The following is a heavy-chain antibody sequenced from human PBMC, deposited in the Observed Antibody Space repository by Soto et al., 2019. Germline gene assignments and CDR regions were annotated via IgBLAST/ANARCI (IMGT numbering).Heavy chain of an antibody. CDR2: IYYSGST. CDR1: GGSISSYY. V-gene: IGHV4-59*01. D-gene: IGHD6-6*01. J-gene: IGHJ6*02. Sequence: SETLSLTCTVSGGSISSYYWSWIRQPPGKGLEWIGYIYYSGSTNYNPSLKSRVTISVDTSKNQFSLKLSSVTAADTAVYYCARGPLSMARDYGMDVWGQGTTVTVSS. CDR3: ARGPLSMARDYGMDV.